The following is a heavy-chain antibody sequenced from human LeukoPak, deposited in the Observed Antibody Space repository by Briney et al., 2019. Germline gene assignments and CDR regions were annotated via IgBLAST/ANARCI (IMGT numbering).Heavy chain of an antibody. CDR3: ARDYCSGGSCYLYYFDY. Sequence: GGSLRLSCAASGFTFSSYAMHWVRQAPGKGLEWVAVISYDGYKKYYADSVKGRFTISRDNAKNSLYLQMNSLRAEDTAVYYCARDYCSGGSCYLYYFDYWGQGTLVTVSS. CDR2: ISYDGYKK. J-gene: IGHJ4*02. V-gene: IGHV3-30*04. D-gene: IGHD2-15*01. CDR1: GFTFSSYA.